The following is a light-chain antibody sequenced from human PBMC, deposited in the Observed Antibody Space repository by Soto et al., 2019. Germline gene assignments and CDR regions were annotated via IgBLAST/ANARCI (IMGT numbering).Light chain of an antibody. Sequence: DIQMTQSPSSLSASVGDRVTITCRASQSISSYLNWYQQKPGKAPKLLIYAASSLQSGVPSGFSGSGSGTDFTLTISSLQPEDVATYYCQQSYSTPRLTFGGGTKVDIK. J-gene: IGKJ4*01. CDR3: QQSYSTPRLT. CDR2: AAS. V-gene: IGKV1-39*01. CDR1: QSISSY.